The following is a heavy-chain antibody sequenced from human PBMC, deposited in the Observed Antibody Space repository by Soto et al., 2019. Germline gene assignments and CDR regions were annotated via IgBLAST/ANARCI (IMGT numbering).Heavy chain of an antibody. CDR2: MNKKGER. CDR3: VKGDYDTCYASYYY. J-gene: IGHJ4*02. V-gene: IGHV3-23*05. CDR1: EFTVSDYA. Sequence: GGSLRLSCVVSEFTVSDYAMSWVRQAPGKGLEWVSCMNKKGERQYADSVRGRFTISSDSSKSALYLQMNSLRAEDTALFYCVKGDYDTCYASYYYWGQGTLVTVSS. D-gene: IGHD3-22*01.